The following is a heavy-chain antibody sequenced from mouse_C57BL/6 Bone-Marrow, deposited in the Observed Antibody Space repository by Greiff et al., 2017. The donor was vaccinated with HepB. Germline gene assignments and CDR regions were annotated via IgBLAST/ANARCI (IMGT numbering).Heavy chain of an antibody. V-gene: IGHV1-52*01. J-gene: IGHJ3*01. CDR3: ARWGYSKGAWFAY. CDR2: IDPSDSET. Sequence: QVQLQQPGAELVRPGSSVKLSCKASGYTFTSYWMHWVKQRPIQGLEWIGNIDPSDSETHYNQKFKDKATLTVDKSSSKAYMQLSSLTSEDSAVYYCARWGYSKGAWFAYWGQGTLVTVSA. CDR1: GYTFTSYW. D-gene: IGHD2-5*01.